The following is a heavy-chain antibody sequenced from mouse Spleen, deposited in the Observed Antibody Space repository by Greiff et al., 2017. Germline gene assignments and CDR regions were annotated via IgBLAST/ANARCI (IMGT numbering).Heavy chain of an antibody. D-gene: IGHD1-1*01. V-gene: IGHV1-9*01. CDR1: GYTFTGYW. Sequence: VQLQQSGAELMKPGASVKLSCKATGYTFTGYWIEWVKQRPGQGLEWIGEILPGSGSTNYNGKFKGKATFTADTSSSTAYMQLSSLTSEDSAIYYCARSHITPFLATDYAMDYWGPGTSGTVSS. J-gene: IGHJ4*01. CDR3: ARSHITPFLATDYAMDY. CDR2: ILPGSGST.